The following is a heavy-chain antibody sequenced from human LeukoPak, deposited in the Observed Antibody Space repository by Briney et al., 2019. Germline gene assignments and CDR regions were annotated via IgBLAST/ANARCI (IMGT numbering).Heavy chain of an antibody. V-gene: IGHV1-2*02. D-gene: IGHD2-2*01. CDR2: INPNSGGA. CDR1: GYTFTAYY. Sequence: ASVKVSCKASGYTFTAYYMHWVRQAPGQGLEWMGWINPNSGGANYAQKFQGRVTMTRDTSISTAYMELSRLRSDDTAVYYCARDRVVVPAAFDYWGQGTLVTVSS. CDR3: ARDRVVVPAAFDY. J-gene: IGHJ4*02.